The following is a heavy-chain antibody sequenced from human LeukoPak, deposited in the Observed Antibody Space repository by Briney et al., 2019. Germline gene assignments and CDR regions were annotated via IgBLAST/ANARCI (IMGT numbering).Heavy chain of an antibody. CDR3: AKGTVRFLEWSQRGYFDY. CDR2: ISSTVINT. Sequence: PGGSLRLSCAASGFTFSNYAMTWARQAPGKGPEWVSSISSTVINTYNADSVKGRFTISRDNSKNTLYLQMNSLRADDTAIYYCAKGTVRFLEWSQRGYFDYWGQGILVTVSS. V-gene: IGHV3-23*01. J-gene: IGHJ4*02. CDR1: GFTFSNYA. D-gene: IGHD3-3*01.